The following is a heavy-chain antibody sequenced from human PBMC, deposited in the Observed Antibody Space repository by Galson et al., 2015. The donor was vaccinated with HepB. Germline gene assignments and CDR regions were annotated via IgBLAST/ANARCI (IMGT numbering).Heavy chain of an antibody. V-gene: IGHV3-23*01. CDR2: IDDGGGAT. CDR1: GLTFSSYA. Sequence: SLRLSCAASGLTFSSYAMSWVRQAPGKGLEWVSAIDDGGGATYYADSLKGRFTISRDNSKNTLYLQMNSLRTEDTGLYYCARNTPASGYHGLNYGGQGTLVTVSP. J-gene: IGHJ4*02. D-gene: IGHD6-25*01. CDR3: ARNTPASGYHGLNY.